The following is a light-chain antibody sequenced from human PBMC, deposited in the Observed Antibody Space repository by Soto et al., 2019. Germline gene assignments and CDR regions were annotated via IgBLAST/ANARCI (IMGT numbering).Light chain of an antibody. CDR3: QQYGSSPST. CDR1: QSVSSSY. Sequence: EIVLTQSPGTLALSPGERATISCSASQSVSSSYLAWYQQKPGQAPRLLIYGASSRATGIPDRFSGSGSGTDFTLTISRLEPEDFAVYYCQQYGSSPSTFGQGTRLEIK. J-gene: IGKJ5*01. CDR2: GAS. V-gene: IGKV3-20*01.